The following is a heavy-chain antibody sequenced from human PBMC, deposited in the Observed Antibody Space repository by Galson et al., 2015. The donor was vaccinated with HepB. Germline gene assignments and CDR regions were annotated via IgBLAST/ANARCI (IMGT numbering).Heavy chain of an antibody. CDR1: GFSFTSYY. V-gene: IGHV1-46*01. Sequence: SVKVSCKASGFSFTSYYIHWVRQAPGQGLEWMGIINPSSAITSYAKKFQGRVTMTRDTSTSTVYMELSSLRSEDTAIYYCARVGPVADETFGYWCQGTLVTVSS. CDR2: INPSSAIT. D-gene: IGHD6-19*01. J-gene: IGHJ4*02. CDR3: ARVGPVADETFGY.